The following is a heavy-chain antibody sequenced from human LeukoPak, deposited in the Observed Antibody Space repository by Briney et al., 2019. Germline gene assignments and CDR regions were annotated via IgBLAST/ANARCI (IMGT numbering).Heavy chain of an antibody. CDR3: ATDFYDST. CDR1: GFIFSSYA. D-gene: IGHD3-22*01. J-gene: IGHJ5*02. V-gene: IGHV3-15*07. Sequence: GGSLRLSCAASGFIFSSYAMNWVRQAPGKGLERVGRIRSNSDGGTIDYAAPVKGRFTLSRDDSKTTPYLQMNSLQTEDTAVYYCATDFYDSTWGQGTLVTVSS. CDR2: IRSNSDGGTI.